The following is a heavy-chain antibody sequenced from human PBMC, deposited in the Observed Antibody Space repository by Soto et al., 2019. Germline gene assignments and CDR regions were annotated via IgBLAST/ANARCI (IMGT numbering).Heavy chain of an antibody. CDR1: GGPPGRHS. CDR3: SDDSYYALYF. J-gene: IGHJ1*01. D-gene: IGHD1-26*01. CDR2: IYYSGST. V-gene: IGHV4-59*11. Sequence: TLSLTCTVSGGPPGRHSWTSVLLSPGKGLEWNGYIYYSGSTNYNPSLKSRVTISLDTPKNLFSLKLSSVTAADTAVYYCSDDSYYALYF.